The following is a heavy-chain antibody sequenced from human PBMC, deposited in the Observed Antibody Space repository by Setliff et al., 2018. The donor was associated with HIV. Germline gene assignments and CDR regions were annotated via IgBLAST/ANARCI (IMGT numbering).Heavy chain of an antibody. CDR1: GFTFSNAW. V-gene: IGHV3-15*04. D-gene: IGHD4-4*01. CDR2: MASRHDGGTT. Sequence: GGSLRLSCAASGFTASGFTFSNAWLTWVRHCPGKGLEWLGRMASRHDGGTTDYAAPVRGRFTFSRDDSTNTLYLQMTSLKIDDTAVYYCVIDPTAYPTLRLYYYNMDVWGKGATVTV. CDR3: VIDPTAYPTLRLYYYNMDV. J-gene: IGHJ6*03.